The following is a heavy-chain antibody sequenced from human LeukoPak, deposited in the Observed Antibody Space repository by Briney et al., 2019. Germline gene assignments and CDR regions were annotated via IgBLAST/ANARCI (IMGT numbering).Heavy chain of an antibody. V-gene: IGHV4-59*12. CDR3: AREARGTVDY. D-gene: IGHD1-1*01. J-gene: IGHJ4*02. CDR1: GGSISSYY. Sequence: SETLSLTCTVSGGSISSYYWSWIRQPPGKGLEWIGYIYYSGSTNYNPSLKSRVTISVDTSKNQFSLKLSSVTAADTAVYYCAREARGTVDYWGQGTLVTVSS. CDR2: IYYSGST.